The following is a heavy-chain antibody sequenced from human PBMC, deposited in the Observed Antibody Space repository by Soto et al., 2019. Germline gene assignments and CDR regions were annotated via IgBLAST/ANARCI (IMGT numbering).Heavy chain of an antibody. Sequence: EVQLVESGGGLVQPGGSLRLSCAASGFTFSDHYMDWVRQAPGKGLEWIGRARKKANSYSTEYAATVKGRFTISRDDSKNSLSLQMNSLKTDDTDVYYCVRSVLTTVRSADYWGQGTLVTVSS. V-gene: IGHV3-72*01. CDR3: VRSVLTTVRSADY. J-gene: IGHJ4*02. CDR2: ARKKANSYST. CDR1: GFTFSDHY.